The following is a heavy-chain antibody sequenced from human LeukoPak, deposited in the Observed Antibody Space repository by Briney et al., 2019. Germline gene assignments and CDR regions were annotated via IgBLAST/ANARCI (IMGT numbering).Heavy chain of an antibody. CDR2: IRYDGSNK. J-gene: IGHJ4*02. Sequence: GGSLRLSCAASGFTFSSYGMHWVRQAPGKGLEWVAFIRYDGSNKYYADSVKGRFTISRDNSKNTLYLQMNSLRAGDTAVYYCAKNLYYYDSSGHLFDYWGQGTLVTVSS. CDR1: GFTFSSYG. V-gene: IGHV3-30*02. D-gene: IGHD3-22*01. CDR3: AKNLYYYDSSGHLFDY.